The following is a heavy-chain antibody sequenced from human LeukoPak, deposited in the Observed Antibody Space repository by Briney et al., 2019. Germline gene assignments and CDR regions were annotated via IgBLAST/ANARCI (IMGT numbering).Heavy chain of an antibody. D-gene: IGHD3-22*01. J-gene: IGHJ4*02. V-gene: IGHV1-69*05. CDR1: GGTFSSYA. Sequence: VASVKVSCKASGGTFSSYAISWVRQAPGQGLEWMGGIIPIFGTANYAQKFQDRVTMTRDTSISTAYMELSRLRSDDTAVYYCARDERYDSRGYPFDYWGQGTLVTVSS. CDR3: ARDERYDSRGYPFDY. CDR2: IIPIFGTA.